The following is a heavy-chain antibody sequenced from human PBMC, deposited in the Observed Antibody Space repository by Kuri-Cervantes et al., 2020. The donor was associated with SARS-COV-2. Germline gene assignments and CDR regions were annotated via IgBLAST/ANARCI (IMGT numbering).Heavy chain of an antibody. CDR2: IYSGGST. J-gene: IGHJ6*02. V-gene: IGHV3-66*01. CDR3: ARGLICSTCDTPDYYGMDV. Sequence: GGSLRLSCAASGFPVASNYINWVRQAPEKGLEWVSSIYSGGSTHYAESLKGRFTISRDTSKNTVYLQMNSLRGEDTGVYYCARGLICSTCDTPDYYGMDVWGQGTTVTVSS. CDR1: GFPVASNY. D-gene: IGHD2-15*01.